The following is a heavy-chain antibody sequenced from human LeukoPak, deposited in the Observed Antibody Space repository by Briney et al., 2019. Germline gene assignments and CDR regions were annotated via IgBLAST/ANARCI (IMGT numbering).Heavy chain of an antibody. Sequence: PGGSLRLSCEASGFTFSIFPMHWVRQTPGKGLEGVALISSGSEKYYADSVKGRFTISRDNSKNMLYLRMNSLRADDTAVYYCARDLELSAVYYFDSWGQGTLVIVSS. V-gene: IGHV3-30*04. CDR1: GFTFSIFP. D-gene: IGHD3-3*01. J-gene: IGHJ4*02. CDR2: ISSGSEK. CDR3: ARDLELSAVYYFDS.